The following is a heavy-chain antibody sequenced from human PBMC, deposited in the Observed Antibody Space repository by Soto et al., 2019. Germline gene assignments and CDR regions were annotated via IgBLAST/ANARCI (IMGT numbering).Heavy chain of an antibody. CDR3: ARDWATVTTHDAFDI. CDR2: LIPIFGTA. J-gene: IGHJ3*02. Sequence: QVQLVQSGAEVKKPGSSVKVSCKASGGTFSSYAISWVRQAPGQGLEWMGGLIPIFGTANYAQKFQGRVTITANESTSTADMELSSLRSEYTAVYYCARDWATVTTHDAFDIWGQGTMVTVSS. V-gene: IGHV1-69*12. D-gene: IGHD4-17*01. CDR1: GGTFSSYA.